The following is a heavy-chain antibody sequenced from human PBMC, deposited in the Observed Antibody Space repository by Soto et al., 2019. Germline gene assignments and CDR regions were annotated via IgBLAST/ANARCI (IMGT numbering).Heavy chain of an antibody. J-gene: IGHJ4*02. CDR1: GFTFSRYG. CDR3: AKDQDDYGAVYYFDY. CDR2: LSYDGGDK. Sequence: HVQLVESGGGVVQPGRSLRLSCAASGFTFSRYGMHWVRQAPGKGLEWVAVLSYDGGDKYYADSVKGRFIISRDNSKNTLYLQMSSLRAEDTAVYYCAKDQDDYGAVYYFDYWGQGTQVTVST. V-gene: IGHV3-30*18. D-gene: IGHD4-17*01.